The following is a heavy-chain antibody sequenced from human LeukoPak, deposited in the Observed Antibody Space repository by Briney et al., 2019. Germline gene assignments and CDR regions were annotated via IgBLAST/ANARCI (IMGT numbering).Heavy chain of an antibody. CDR1: GGSINSYY. J-gene: IGHJ3*02. CDR3: ARAGATSYSDALDI. D-gene: IGHD5-24*01. Sequence: SETLSLTCTVSGGSINSYYWSWIRQPPGEGLEWIGYIYYSGTTNYNPSLQSRVTMSVDTSKNQFSLRLASVTAADTAIYYCARAGATSYSDALDIWGQGTMVTVPS. CDR2: IYYSGTT. V-gene: IGHV4-59*01.